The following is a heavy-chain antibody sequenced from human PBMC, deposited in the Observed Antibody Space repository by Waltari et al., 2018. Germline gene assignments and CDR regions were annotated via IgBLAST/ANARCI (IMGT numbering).Heavy chain of an antibody. CDR1: GGSISSGSYY. J-gene: IGHJ3*01. CDR2: IYTSGST. Sequence: QVQLQESGPGLVKPSQTLSLTCTVSGGSISSGSYYWSWIRQPAGKGLEWVGYIYTSGSTNYNPSLKSRFTISRDNAKNSLYLQMNSLRAEDTAVYYCARDQVWGQGTMVTVSS. V-gene: IGHV4-61*09. CDR3: ARDQV.